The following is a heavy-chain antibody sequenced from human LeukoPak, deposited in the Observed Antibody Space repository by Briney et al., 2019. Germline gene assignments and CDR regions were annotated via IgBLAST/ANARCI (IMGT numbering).Heavy chain of an antibody. V-gene: IGHV1-8*03. D-gene: IGHD2-15*01. CDR2: MNPNRGNT. J-gene: IGHJ6*03. Sequence: GASVKVSCKASGYTFTSYDMNWVRQATGQGLEWMGWMNPNRGNTGYAQKFQGRVTITRNTSISTAYMELSRLRSEDTAVYYCAREPRYCSGGSCYNTRGYYYYMDVWGKGTTVTVSS. CDR3: AREPRYCSGGSCYNTRGYYYYMDV. CDR1: GYTFTSYD.